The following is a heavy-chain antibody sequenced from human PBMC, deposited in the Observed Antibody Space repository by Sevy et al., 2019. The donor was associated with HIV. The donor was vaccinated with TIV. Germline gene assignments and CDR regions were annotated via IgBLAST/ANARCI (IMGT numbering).Heavy chain of an antibody. CDR3: ARVGVSYCTDDCYHRFDY. D-gene: IGHD2-21*02. CDR1: GFTFSSYA. CDR2: ISYDGRNK. V-gene: IGHV3-30*09. J-gene: IGHJ4*02. Sequence: GGSLRLSCSASGFTFSSYALLWVRQAPGKWLEWVSLISYDGRNKYYSDSVKGRFAISRDESKTTLFLQMESLRTEDSAIYYCARVGVSYCTDDCYHRFDYWGRGILVTVSS.